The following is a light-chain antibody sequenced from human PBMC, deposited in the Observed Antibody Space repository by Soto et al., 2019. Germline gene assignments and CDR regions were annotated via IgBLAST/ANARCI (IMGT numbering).Light chain of an antibody. CDR2: DVT. Sequence: QSALTQPRSVAGSPGQSVTISCIGTSRDIGAFNFVSWYQQHPGKAPKLMIYDVTKRPSTVPDRFSGSKSGNMASLTISGLRAEDEADYYCCSYAGTYILIVGGGTKLTVL. CDR1: SRDIGAFNF. J-gene: IGLJ2*01. V-gene: IGLV2-11*01. CDR3: CSYAGTYILI.